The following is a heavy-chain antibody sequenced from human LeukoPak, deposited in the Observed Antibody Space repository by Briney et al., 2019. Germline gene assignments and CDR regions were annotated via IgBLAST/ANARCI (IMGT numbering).Heavy chain of an antibody. Sequence: SETLSLTCTVSGGSISSYYWSWIRQPPGKGLEWIGYIYNSASTNYNPSLKSRVTISVDTSKNQFSLKLSSVTAADTAVYYCARGLTGEAGYWGQGTLVTVSS. CDR2: IYNSAST. J-gene: IGHJ4*02. V-gene: IGHV4-59*01. CDR1: GGSISSYY. CDR3: ARGLTGEAGY.